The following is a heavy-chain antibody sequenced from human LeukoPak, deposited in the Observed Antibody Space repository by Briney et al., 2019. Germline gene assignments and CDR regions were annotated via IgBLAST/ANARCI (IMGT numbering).Heavy chain of an antibody. V-gene: IGHV3-23*01. CDR3: AKAGIAVPATPEY. J-gene: IGHJ4*02. D-gene: IGHD6-19*01. CDR2: ISSSGGTT. Sequence: PGGSLRFSCAASGFTFSSYAMNWVRQAPGKGLEWVSVISSSGGTTYYSDSVKGRFIISRDNSKNTLYLQMNSLRAEDTAVYYCAKAGIAVPATPEYCGQGTQVTVSS. CDR1: GFTFSSYA.